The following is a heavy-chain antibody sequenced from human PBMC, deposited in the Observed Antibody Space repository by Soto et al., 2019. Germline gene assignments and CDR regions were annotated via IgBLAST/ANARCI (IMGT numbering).Heavy chain of an antibody. CDR2: IYYSGST. CDR3: ARYRVAARPGGWFDP. D-gene: IGHD6-6*01. V-gene: IGHV4-59*01. J-gene: IGHJ5*02. Sequence: SEILSLTCTVSGGSISSYYWSWIRQPPGKGLEWIGYIYYSGSTNYNPSLKSRVTISVDTSKNQFSLKLSSVTAADTAVYYCARYRVAARPGGWFDPWGQGTLVTVSS. CDR1: GGSISSYY.